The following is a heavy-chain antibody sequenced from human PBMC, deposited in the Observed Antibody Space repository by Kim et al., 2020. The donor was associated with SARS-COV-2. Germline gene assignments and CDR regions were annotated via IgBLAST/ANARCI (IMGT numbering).Heavy chain of an antibody. V-gene: IGHV4-31*03. J-gene: IGHJ2*01. CDR1: GGSINSGGYY. CDR2: IYYSGST. Sequence: SETLSLTCTVSGGSINSGGYYWSWIRQYPGKGLEWIGYIYYSGSTYYNPSLKSRVSISVDTSKNQFSLKLSSVTAADTAVYYCASTACSGGSCYSRWYFDLSGRGTLVTVSS. D-gene: IGHD2-15*01. CDR3: ASTACSGGSCYSRWYFDL.